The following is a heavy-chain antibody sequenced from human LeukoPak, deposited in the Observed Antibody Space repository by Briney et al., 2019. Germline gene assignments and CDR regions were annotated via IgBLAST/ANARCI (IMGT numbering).Heavy chain of an antibody. D-gene: IGHD4-17*01. CDR3: ARARTAQYNWFDP. Sequence: GGSLRLSCAASGFTFSSYSMNWDRQAPGKGLEWVSYISSSSSIIYYADSVKGRFTVSRDNAKNSLYLQMNSLRAEDTAVYYCARARTAQYNWFDPWGQGTLVTVSS. J-gene: IGHJ5*02. CDR2: ISSSSSII. V-gene: IGHV3-48*01. CDR1: GFTFSSYS.